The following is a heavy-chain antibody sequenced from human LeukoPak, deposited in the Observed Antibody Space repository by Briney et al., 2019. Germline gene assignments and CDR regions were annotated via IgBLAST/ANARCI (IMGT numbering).Heavy chain of an antibody. J-gene: IGHJ4*02. CDR3: AQTKSSGWYYFDQ. CDR2: VSGSGGST. D-gene: IGHD6-19*01. Sequence: GGSLRLSCAASGFTFSNHDMSWVRQAPGKGLEWVSDVSGSGGSTNYADSVKGRFTISRDNSKNALYLQMNSLRAEDTAVYYCAQTKSSGWYYFDQWGQGTLVTVSS. CDR1: GFTFSNHD. V-gene: IGHV3-23*01.